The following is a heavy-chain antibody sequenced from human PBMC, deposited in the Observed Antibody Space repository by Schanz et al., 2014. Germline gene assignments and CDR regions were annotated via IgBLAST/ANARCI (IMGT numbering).Heavy chain of an antibody. J-gene: IGHJ6*02. CDR2: ISYSGHT. Sequence: QVQLQQWGAGLLKPSETLSLTCAVYGGSFSGYYWSWIRQPPGKGLEGIGYISYSGHTNYNPSHKSRVTISNNTPKTQSSQSLTSVTAADTAVYYCYGMDVWGQGTTVTVSS. CDR3: YGMDV. CDR1: GGSFSGYY. V-gene: IGHV4-34*07.